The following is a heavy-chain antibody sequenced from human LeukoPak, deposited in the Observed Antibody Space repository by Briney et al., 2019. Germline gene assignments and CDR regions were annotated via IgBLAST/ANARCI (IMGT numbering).Heavy chain of an antibody. V-gene: IGHV4-59*10. J-gene: IGHJ4*02. CDR1: GGSFSGYY. CDR3: ARGRYNTFDY. D-gene: IGHD1-1*01. CDR2: IYTSGST. Sequence: SETLSLTCAVYGGSFSGYYWSWIRQPAGKGLEWIGRIYTSGSTNYNPSLKSRVTMSVDTSKNQFSLKLSSVTAADTAVYYCARGRYNTFDYWGQGTLVTVSS.